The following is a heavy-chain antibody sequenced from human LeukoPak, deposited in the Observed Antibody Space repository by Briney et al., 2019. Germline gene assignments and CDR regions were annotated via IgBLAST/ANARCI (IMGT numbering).Heavy chain of an antibody. CDR3: AKLGCSGGSCYSAY. V-gene: IGHV4-30-4*08. J-gene: IGHJ4*02. CDR2: IYYTGNT. CDR1: GYSIYNGDFY. Sequence: SETLSLTCSVSGYSIYNGDFYWSWIRQPPGKGLEWIGHIYYTGNTYYNPSLRSPVTISVDTSKNQFFLEVSSVTATDTAVYYCAKLGCSGGSCYSAYWGQGILVTVSS. D-gene: IGHD2-15*01.